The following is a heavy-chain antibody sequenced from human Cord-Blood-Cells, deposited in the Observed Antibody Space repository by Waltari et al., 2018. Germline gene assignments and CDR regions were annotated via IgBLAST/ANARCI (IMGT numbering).Heavy chain of an antibody. D-gene: IGHD6-13*01. CDR2: IYYSGGT. V-gene: IGHV4-59*01. J-gene: IGHJ5*02. CDR1: CGLIRSYY. CDR3: ARGYSSSWYWFDP. Sequence: QVQLQESAPALVKPSEHLHLTCTVSCGLIRSYYLTCIRQPPGKGIAWIGYIYYSGGTNYNPSLKGRVTISVDTAKNQFSLKLSSVTAADTAVYYCARGYSSSWYWFDPWGQGTLVTISS.